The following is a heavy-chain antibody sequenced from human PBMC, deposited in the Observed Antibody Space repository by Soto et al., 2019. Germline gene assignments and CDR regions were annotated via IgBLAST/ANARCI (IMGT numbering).Heavy chain of an antibody. J-gene: IGHJ5*02. D-gene: IGHD6-6*01. V-gene: IGHV3-30-3*01. CDR2: ISYHGSRK. CDR1: GFNFSIYA. CDR3: ARSSALYSTSSWFVP. Sequence: LRLSCAASGFNFSIYAMHWVRQAPGKGLEWVADISYHGSRKYYADSVKGRFTISRDNGENTVYLEMNSLSAEDTAVYYCARSSALYSTSSWFVPWGQGTLVTVSS.